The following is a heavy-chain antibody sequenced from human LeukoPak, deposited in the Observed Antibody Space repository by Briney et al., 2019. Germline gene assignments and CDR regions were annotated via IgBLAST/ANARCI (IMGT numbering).Heavy chain of an antibody. V-gene: IGHV4-38-2*02. CDR2: IYHSGST. D-gene: IGHD3-10*01. CDR3: ARVRGPMVRGVIDY. Sequence: PSETLSLTCTVSGYSISSNYYWGWIRQPPGKGLEWIGSIYHSGSTYYNPSLKSRVTISVDMSKNQFSLKLSSVTAADTAVYYCARVRGPMVRGVIDYWGQGTLVTVSS. CDR1: GYSISSNYY. J-gene: IGHJ4*02.